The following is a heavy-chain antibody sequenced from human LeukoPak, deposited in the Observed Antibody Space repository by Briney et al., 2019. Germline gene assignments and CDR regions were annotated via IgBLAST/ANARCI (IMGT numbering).Heavy chain of an antibody. CDR1: GFTFSDYY. Sequence: GGSLRLSCAASGFTFSDYYMSWIRQAPGKGLEWVANIKQDGSEKYYVDSVKGRFTISRDNAKNSLYLQMNSLRAEDTAVYYCARGANYFDYWGQGTLDTVSS. CDR2: IKQDGSEK. CDR3: ARGANYFDY. J-gene: IGHJ4*02. D-gene: IGHD5-12*01. V-gene: IGHV3-7*04.